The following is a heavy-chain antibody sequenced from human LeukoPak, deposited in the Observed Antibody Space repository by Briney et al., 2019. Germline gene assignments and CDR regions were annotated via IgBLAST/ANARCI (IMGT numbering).Heavy chain of an antibody. V-gene: IGHV1-18*01. D-gene: IGHD2-2*01. J-gene: IGHJ6*03. Sequence: ASVKVSCKASGYTFTSYAVSWVRQAPGQGLEYMGYISAYNGNTNYAHNVQGRITMTTDTSTTTVYMELRSLRSDDTAVYYCAKHWSYCSTTSCFFNYYYYYMDVWGKGTTVTVSS. CDR3: AKHWSYCSTTSCFFNYYYYYMDV. CDR2: ISAYNGNT. CDR1: GYTFTSYA.